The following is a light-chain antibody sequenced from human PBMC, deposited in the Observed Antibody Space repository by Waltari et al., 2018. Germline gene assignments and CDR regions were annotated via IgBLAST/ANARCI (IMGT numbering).Light chain of an antibody. CDR3: QQYNYWPPT. J-gene: IGKJ1*01. CDR2: GAS. CDR1: QSVSGN. Sequence: EIVMTQSPATLSVSPGERATLSCRASQSVSGNLAWYQQKPGRAPRLLISGASTRATGIPARFRGSGSGTDFTLTISSLQSEDFAVYYCQQYNYWPPTFGQGTKVEI. V-gene: IGKV3-15*01.